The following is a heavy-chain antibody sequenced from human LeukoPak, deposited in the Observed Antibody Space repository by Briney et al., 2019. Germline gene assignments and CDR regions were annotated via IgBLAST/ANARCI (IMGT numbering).Heavy chain of an antibody. CDR1: TNSISSGYY. V-gene: IGHV4-38-2*01. CDR3: ARAPAVYSTLDY. CDR2: IYHSGST. D-gene: IGHD6-13*01. J-gene: IGHJ4*02. Sequence: SETLSLTCAVSTNSISSGYYWGWIRQALGKGLEWIGSIYHSGSTYYNPSLKSRVTVSVDTSKNQFSLKLSSVTAADTAVYYCARAPAVYSTLDYWGQGTLVTVSS.